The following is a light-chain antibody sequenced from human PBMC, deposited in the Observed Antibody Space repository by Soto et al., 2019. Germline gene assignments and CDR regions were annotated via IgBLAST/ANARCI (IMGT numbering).Light chain of an antibody. CDR3: QQYYHWPRT. V-gene: IGKV3-15*01. CDR1: QSVASN. Sequence: EMAVTQSPATLSVSPGERATLSCRASQSVASNLAWYQQKPGQTPRLLIYAASTRATGIPARFSGSGSGTDFNLTITSLQSEDFEVYYCQQYYHWPRTFGQGTKVDIK. J-gene: IGKJ1*01. CDR2: AAS.